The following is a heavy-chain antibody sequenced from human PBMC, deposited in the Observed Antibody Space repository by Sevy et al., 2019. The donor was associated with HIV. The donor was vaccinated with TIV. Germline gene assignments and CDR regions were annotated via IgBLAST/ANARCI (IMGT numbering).Heavy chain of an antibody. J-gene: IGHJ4*02. CDR2: INSNSGAI. Sequence: ASVKVSCKASGHTFSDYYIQWVRQAPGQGLEWMGWINSNSGAISYAQKFQGRVTMTSDTSISTVYMELSRLRSDDTAVYYYATEYSYDYWGQGTLVTVSS. D-gene: IGHD4-4*01. CDR3: ATEYSYDY. V-gene: IGHV1-2*02. CDR1: GHTFSDYY.